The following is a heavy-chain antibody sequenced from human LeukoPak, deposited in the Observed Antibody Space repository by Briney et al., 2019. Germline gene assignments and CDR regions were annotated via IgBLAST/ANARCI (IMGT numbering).Heavy chain of an antibody. D-gene: IGHD6-6*01. CDR1: GFSASNTY. CDR3: ARSAARLRYYYAMDV. V-gene: IGHV3-53*04. CDR2: IYSGDSGVST. J-gene: IGHJ6*02. Sequence: PGGSLRLSCAASGFSASNTYMSWVRQAPGKGLEWVSVIYSGDSGVSTYYADSVKGRFTISRHNSKNTLYLQMSSLRAEDTAVYFCARSAARLRYYYAMDVWGQGTTVTVCS.